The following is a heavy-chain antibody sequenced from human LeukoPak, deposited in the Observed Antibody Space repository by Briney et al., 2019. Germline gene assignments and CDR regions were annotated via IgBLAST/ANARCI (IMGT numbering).Heavy chain of an antibody. V-gene: IGHV1-46*01. CDR1: GYTFTSYG. J-gene: IGHJ5*02. CDR2: INPSGDST. CDR3: ARDLRFLEWLPEGFDP. D-gene: IGHD3-3*01. Sequence: ASVKVSCKASGYTFTSYGISWVRQAPGQGLEWMGIINPSGDSTSYAQKFQGRVTMTRDMSTSTVYMELSSLRSEDTAVYYCARDLRFLEWLPEGFDPWGQGTLVTVSS.